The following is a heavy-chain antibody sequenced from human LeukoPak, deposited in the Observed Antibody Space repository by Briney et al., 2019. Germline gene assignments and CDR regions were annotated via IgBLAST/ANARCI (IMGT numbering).Heavy chain of an antibody. D-gene: IGHD5-24*01. CDR3: ARGGRRWLHPFDY. J-gene: IGHJ4*02. CDR1: GYTFTSYG. V-gene: IGHV1-2*02. CDR2: INPNSGGT. Sequence: ASVKVSCKASGYTFTSYGISWVRQAPGQGLEWIGWINPNSGGTNYAQKFQGRVTMTRDTSISTAYMELSRLRSDDTAVYYCARGGRRWLHPFDYWGQGTLVTVSS.